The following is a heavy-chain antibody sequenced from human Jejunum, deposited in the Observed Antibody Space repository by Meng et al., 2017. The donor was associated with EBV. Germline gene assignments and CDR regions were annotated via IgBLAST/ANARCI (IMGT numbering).Heavy chain of an antibody. CDR1: VDPVTSPTYY. Sequence: LQTLAPSLCNPSDPPSLPGTFSVDPVTSPTYYWSWIRQPPGKGLEWICYIYNGGSTNYFPSPRTRVTISLDTSKNHFSLKLSSVTAADTAMYYCAYYLSGRGGVGSWGQGTLVTVSS. CDR3: AYYLSGRGGVGS. CDR2: IYNGGST. D-gene: IGHD1-26*01. V-gene: IGHV4-61*01. J-gene: IGHJ4*02.